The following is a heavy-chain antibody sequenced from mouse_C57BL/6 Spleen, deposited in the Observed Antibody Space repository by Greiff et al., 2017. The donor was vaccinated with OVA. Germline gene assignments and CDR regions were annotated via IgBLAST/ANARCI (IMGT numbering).Heavy chain of an antibody. CDR1: GYTFTSYW. V-gene: IGHV1-55*01. CDR2: IYPGSGSN. J-gene: IGHJ3*01. Sequence: VQLQQPGAELVKPGASVKMSCKASGYTFTSYWITWVKQRPGQGLEWIGDIYPGSGSNNYNEKFKSKATLTADKSSSTAYMQLSSLTSEDSAVYYCARDSSGSYAYWGQGTLVTVSA. CDR3: ARDSSGSYAY. D-gene: IGHD3-2*02.